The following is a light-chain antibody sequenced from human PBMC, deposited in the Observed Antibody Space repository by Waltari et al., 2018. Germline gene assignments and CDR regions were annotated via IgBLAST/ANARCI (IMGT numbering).Light chain of an antibody. CDR1: PSLGSRY. Sequence: EILLTQSPATLSLSPGERATLFCRAAPSLGSRYLAWYQHKPGQAPRLLIYGAFTRAPGIPDRFRGSGSGTDFTLTITRLEPEDFAVYYCQEFGGSFGGGTKVEIK. V-gene: IGKV3-20*01. CDR2: GAF. CDR3: QEFGGS. J-gene: IGKJ4*01.